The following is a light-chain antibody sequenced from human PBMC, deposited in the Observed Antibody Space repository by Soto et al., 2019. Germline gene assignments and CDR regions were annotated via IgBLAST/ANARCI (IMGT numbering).Light chain of an antibody. V-gene: IGLV2-8*01. CDR2: EVT. CDR3: SSHAGINNVV. Sequence: QSVLTQPTSASGSPGQSVTISCTGTSSDVGGYNYVSWYQQHPGKAPKLMIYEVTKRPSGVPDRFSGSKSGNTASLTVSGLLAEDEADYYCSSHAGINNVVFGGGNKLTVL. CDR1: SSDVGGYNY. J-gene: IGLJ2*01.